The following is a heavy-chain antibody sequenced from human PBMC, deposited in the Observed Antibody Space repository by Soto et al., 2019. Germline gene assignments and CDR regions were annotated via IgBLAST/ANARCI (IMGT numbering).Heavy chain of an antibody. CDR1: GFTFSSYD. V-gene: IGHV3-13*04. J-gene: IGHJ3*02. CDR2: IGTAGDT. CDR3: ARGGRFGELLANHDAFDI. D-gene: IGHD3-10*01. Sequence: EVQLVESGGGLVQPGGSLRLSCAASGFTFSSYDMHWVRQATGKGLEWVSAIGTAGDTYYPGSVKGRFTISRENAKNSLYLQMNSLRAGDTAVYYCARGGRFGELLANHDAFDIWGQGTMVTVSS.